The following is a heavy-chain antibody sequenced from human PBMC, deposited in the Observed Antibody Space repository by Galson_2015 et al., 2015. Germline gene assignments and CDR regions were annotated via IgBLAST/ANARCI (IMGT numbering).Heavy chain of an antibody. CDR3: AKDMYYYDSSGSTPDY. J-gene: IGHJ4*02. CDR1: GFTFSSYS. D-gene: IGHD3-22*01. CDR2: ISSSSSTI. V-gene: IGHV3-48*01. Sequence: SLRLSCAASGFTFSSYSMNWVRQAPGKGLEWVSYISSSSSTIYYADSVKGRFTISRDNSKNTLYLQMNSLRAEDTAVYYCAKDMYYYDSSGSTPDYWGQGTLVTVSS.